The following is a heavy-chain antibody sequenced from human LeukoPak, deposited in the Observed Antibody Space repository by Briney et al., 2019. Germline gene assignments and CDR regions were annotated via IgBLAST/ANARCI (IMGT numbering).Heavy chain of an antibody. CDR2: IYTSGST. J-gene: IGHJ4*02. V-gene: IGHV4-61*02. CDR3: ASGGGKRTWNGDSSRFDY. CDR1: GGSISSGSYY. D-gene: IGHD1-1*01. Sequence: SSETLSLTCTVSGGSISSGSYYWSWIRQPAGKGLEWIGRIYTSGSTNYNPSLKSRVTISVDTSKNQFSLKLSSVTAADTAVYYCASGGGKRTWNGDSSRFDYWGQGTLVTVSS.